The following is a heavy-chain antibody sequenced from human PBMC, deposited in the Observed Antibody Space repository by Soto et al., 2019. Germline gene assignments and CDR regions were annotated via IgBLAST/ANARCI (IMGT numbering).Heavy chain of an antibody. Sequence: SETLSLTCTVSGGSISSYYWSWIRQPPGKGLEWIGYIYYSGSTNYNPSLKSRVTISVDTSKNQFSLKLSSVTAADTAVYYCARDLRERWEPGAFDIWGQGTMVTVSS. CDR3: ARDLRERWEPGAFDI. D-gene: IGHD1-26*01. J-gene: IGHJ3*02. CDR1: GGSISSYY. CDR2: IYYSGST. V-gene: IGHV4-59*01.